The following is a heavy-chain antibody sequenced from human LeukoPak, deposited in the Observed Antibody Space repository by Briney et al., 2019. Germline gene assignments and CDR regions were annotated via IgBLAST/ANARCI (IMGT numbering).Heavy chain of an antibody. J-gene: IGHJ5*02. D-gene: IGHD3-3*01. CDR2: FDPEDGET. Sequence: ASVKVSCKVSGYTLTELSMHWVRQAPGKGLEWMGGFDPEDGETIYAQKFQGRVTMTEDTSTDTAYMELSSLRSEDTAVYYCATGLFGGVARLRNWFDPWGQGTLVTVSS. CDR1: GYTLTELS. V-gene: IGHV1-24*01. CDR3: ATGLFGGVARLRNWFDP.